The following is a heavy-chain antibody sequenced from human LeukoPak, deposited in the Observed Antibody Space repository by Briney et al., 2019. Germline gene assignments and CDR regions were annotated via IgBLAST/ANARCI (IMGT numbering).Heavy chain of an antibody. Sequence: ASVKVSCKVSGYTLTEISMHWVRQAPGNGLEWMGGFNPEDGKTVYAQKFQGRVTMTEDTSTDTAYMELSSLGSEDTAVYYCARGDSLTFLDAFDMWGQGTMVTVSS. D-gene: IGHD6-13*01. CDR3: ARGDSLTFLDAFDM. J-gene: IGHJ3*02. V-gene: IGHV1-24*01. CDR1: GYTLTEIS. CDR2: FNPEDGKT.